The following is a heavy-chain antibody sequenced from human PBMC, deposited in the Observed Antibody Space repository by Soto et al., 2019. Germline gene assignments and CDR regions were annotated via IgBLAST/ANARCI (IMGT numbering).Heavy chain of an antibody. CDR1: GGSISSGDYY. CDR2: IYYSGST. CDR3: ASGYCSGGSCYPFSPGMDV. D-gene: IGHD2-15*01. V-gene: IGHV4-30-4*01. Sequence: QVQLQESGPGLVKPSQTLSLTCTVSGGSISSGDYYWSWIRQPPGKGLEWIGYIYYSGSTYYNPSLKRRVTISVDRSKNQFSLKLSSVTAADTAVYYCASGYCSGGSCYPFSPGMDVWGQGTTVTVSS. J-gene: IGHJ6*02.